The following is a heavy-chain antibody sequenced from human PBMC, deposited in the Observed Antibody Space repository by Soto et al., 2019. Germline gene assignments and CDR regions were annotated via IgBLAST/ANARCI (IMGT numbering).Heavy chain of an antibody. CDR2: IYYSGST. CDR1: GGSISSGDYY. J-gene: IGHJ6*02. D-gene: IGHD6-19*01. V-gene: IGHV4-30-4*01. CDR3: ARVSSINYGMDV. Sequence: QVQLQESGPGLVKPSQTLSLTCTVSGGSISSGDYYWSWIRQPPGKGLEWIGYIYYSGSTYYNPSLKRRVTLSVDTSKNQFSLKLSSVTAADTAVYYCARVSSINYGMDVWGQGTTVTVSS.